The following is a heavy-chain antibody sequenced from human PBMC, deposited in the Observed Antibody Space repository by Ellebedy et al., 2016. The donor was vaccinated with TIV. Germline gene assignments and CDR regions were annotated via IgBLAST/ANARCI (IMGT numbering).Heavy chain of an antibody. CDR3: ARGMRWNYASPFDY. V-gene: IGHV4-34*01. J-gene: IGHJ4*02. CDR1: GGSFSGYY. Sequence: SETLSLXCAVYGGSFSGYYWTWIRQPPGKGLEWIGEINHSGSTNYNPSLKSRVTISVDTSKNQFSLKLSSVTAADTAVYYCARGMRWNYASPFDYWGQGTLVTVSS. D-gene: IGHD1-7*01. CDR2: INHSGST.